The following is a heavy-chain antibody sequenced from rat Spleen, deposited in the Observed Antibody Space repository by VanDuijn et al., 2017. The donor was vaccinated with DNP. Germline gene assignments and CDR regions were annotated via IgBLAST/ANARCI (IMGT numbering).Heavy chain of an antibody. D-gene: IGHD5-1*01. CDR3: TSHNWDVMDA. J-gene: IGHJ4*01. CDR2: ISYDGGST. CDR1: GFTFSNYG. V-gene: IGHV5-25*01. Sequence: EVQLVESGGGLVQPGRSMKLSCAASGFTFSNYGMAWVRQAPKKGLEWVAYISYDGGSTYYRDSVKGRFTISRDNAKSTLYLQMDSLRSEDTATYYCTSHNWDVMDAWGQGASVTVSS.